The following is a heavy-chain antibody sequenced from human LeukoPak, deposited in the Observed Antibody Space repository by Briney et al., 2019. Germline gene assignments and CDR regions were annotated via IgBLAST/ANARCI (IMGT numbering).Heavy chain of an antibody. J-gene: IGHJ4*02. CDR3: ARDRPLGGRTFKTNDY. CDR1: GYTFTGYY. D-gene: IGHD1-26*01. Sequence: ASVKVSCKASGYTFTGYYMHWVRQAPGQGLEWMGRITPNSGGTNYAQKFQGRVTMTRDTSISTAYMELSRLRSDDTAVYYCARDRPLGGRTFKTNDYWGQRTLVTVSS. CDR2: ITPNSGGT. V-gene: IGHV1-2*06.